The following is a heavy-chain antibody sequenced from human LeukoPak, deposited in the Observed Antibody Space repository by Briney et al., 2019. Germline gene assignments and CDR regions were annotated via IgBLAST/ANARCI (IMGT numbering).Heavy chain of an antibody. D-gene: IGHD3-3*01. Sequence: GGSLRLSCAASGFTFSNYGMHWVRQAPGKGLEWVSVIYSGGSTYYADSVKGRFTISRHNSKNTLYLQMNSLRAEDTAVYYCARAPVRFHGMDVRGQGTTVTVSS. CDR3: ARAPVRFHGMDV. CDR2: IYSGGST. CDR1: GFTFSNYG. J-gene: IGHJ6*02. V-gene: IGHV3-53*04.